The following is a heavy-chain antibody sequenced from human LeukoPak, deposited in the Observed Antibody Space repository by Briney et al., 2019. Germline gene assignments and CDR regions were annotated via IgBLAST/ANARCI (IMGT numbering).Heavy chain of an antibody. V-gene: IGHV5-51*01. D-gene: IGHD1/OR15-1a*01. CDR3: VRGLSARISKKNTEFFQY. Sequence: GESLKISCQGSGYTFSTYWLAWVRQMPGKGPEWMGITYPGDSDTRYSPSFEGQVTISADKSINTAFLQWSSLRASDTAMYYCVRGLSARISKKNTEFFQYWGQGTLVTVSS. CDR2: TYPGDSDT. J-gene: IGHJ1*01. CDR1: GYTFSTYW.